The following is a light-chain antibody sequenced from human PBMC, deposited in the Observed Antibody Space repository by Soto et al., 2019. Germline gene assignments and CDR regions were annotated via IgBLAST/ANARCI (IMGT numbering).Light chain of an antibody. CDR3: QQYDM. J-gene: IGKJ1*01. Sequence: DIQMTQSPSTLSGSVGDRVTITCRASQTISSWLAWYQQKPGKAPKLLIYKASTIKSGVPSRFSGSGSGTEFTLTITSLQPEDFATYYCQQYDMFGPGTKVDIK. CDR1: QTISSW. CDR2: KAS. V-gene: IGKV1-5*03.